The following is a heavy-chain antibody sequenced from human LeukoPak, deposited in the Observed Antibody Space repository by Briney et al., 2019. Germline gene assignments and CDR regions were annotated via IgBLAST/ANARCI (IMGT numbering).Heavy chain of an antibody. CDR2: IWYDGSNK. CDR3: ARSATGKRTTPPDY. V-gene: IGHV3-33*01. CDR1: GFTFSSYG. Sequence: GGSLRLSCAASGFTFSSYGMHWVRQAPGKGLEWVAVIWYDGSNKYYADSVKGRFTISRDNSKNTLYLQMNSLRAEDTAVYYCARSATGKRTTPPDYWGQGTLVTVSS. D-gene: IGHD1-26*01. J-gene: IGHJ4*02.